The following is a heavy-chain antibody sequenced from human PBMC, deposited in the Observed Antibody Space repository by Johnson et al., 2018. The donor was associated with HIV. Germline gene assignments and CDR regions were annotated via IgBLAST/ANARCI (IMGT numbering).Heavy chain of an antibody. CDR3: ARVEGGSSSNAFDI. CDR1: GFTFSSYW. Sequence: VQVVESGGGLVQPGGSLRLSCAASGFTFSSYWMSWVRQAPGKGLEWVANIKQDGSEKYYADSVKGRFTISRDNSKNTLYLQMNSLRAEDTAVYYCARVEGGSSSNAFDIWGQGTMVTVSS. J-gene: IGHJ3*02. D-gene: IGHD6-13*01. V-gene: IGHV3-7*02. CDR2: IKQDGSEK.